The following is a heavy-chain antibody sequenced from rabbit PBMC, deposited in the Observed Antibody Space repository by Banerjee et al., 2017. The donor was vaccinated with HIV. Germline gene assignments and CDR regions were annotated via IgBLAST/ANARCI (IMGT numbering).Heavy chain of an antibody. J-gene: IGHJ3*01. CDR3: ARGLVAGVLDL. CDR1: GIDFSSYG. V-gene: IGHV1S47*01. CDR2: IYPGFGIT. Sequence: ELVESGGGLVQPGESLKLSCKASGIDFSSYGISWVRQAPGKGPEWIAYIYPGFGITNYANSVKGRFTISSDNAQNTVFLQMTSLTASDTATYFCARGLVAGVLDLWGQGTLVTVS. D-gene: IGHD3-3*01.